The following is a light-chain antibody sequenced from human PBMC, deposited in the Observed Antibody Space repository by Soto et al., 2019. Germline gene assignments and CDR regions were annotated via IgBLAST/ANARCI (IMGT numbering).Light chain of an antibody. Sequence: DIQMTQSPSSLSASVGDRVTITCRASQSISSYLNWYQQKPGKAPKLLIYGASSLQSGVPSRFSGSGSGTDFTLTISSLQPEDFATYYWQQSYRTVRYTFGQGTKLEIK. CDR2: GAS. V-gene: IGKV1-39*01. J-gene: IGKJ2*01. CDR3: QQSYRTVRYT. CDR1: QSISSY.